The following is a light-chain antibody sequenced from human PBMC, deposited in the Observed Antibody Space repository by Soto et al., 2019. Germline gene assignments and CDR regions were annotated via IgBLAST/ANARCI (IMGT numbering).Light chain of an antibody. CDR3: ETWDTSVSAVA. J-gene: IGLJ2*01. V-gene: IGLV1-51*01. CDR1: SSNIGNNY. CDR2: DNN. Sequence: QTVVTQPPSVSAAPGQTVTISCSGSSSNIGNNYVSWYQQLPGTAPKLLIYDNNKRPSGIPDRFSGSKSGTSATLGITGLQTGDEADYYCETWDTSVSAVAFGGGTKLTVL.